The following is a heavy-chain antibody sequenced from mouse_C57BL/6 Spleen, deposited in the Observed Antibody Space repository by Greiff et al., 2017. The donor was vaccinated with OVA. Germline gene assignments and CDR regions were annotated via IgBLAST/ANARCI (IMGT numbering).Heavy chain of an antibody. CDR1: GFTFSSYA. J-gene: IGHJ1*03. CDR3: ARRGSTVVGDWYFDV. V-gene: IGHV5-4*03. CDR2: ISDGGSYT. Sequence: EVKLMESGGGLVKPGGSLKLSCAASGFTFSSYAMSWVRQTPEKRLEWVATISDGGSYTYYPDNVKGRFTISRDNAKNNLYLQMSHLKSEDTAMYYCARRGSTVVGDWYFDVWGTGTTVTVSS. D-gene: IGHD1-1*01.